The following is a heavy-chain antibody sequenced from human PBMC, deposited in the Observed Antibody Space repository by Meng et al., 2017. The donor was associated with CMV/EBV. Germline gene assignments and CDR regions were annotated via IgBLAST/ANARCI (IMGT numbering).Heavy chain of an antibody. J-gene: IGHJ6*02. CDR1: GFTFSSYW. CDR2: IKQDGSEK. V-gene: IGHV3-7*01. Sequence: GGSQRLSCAASGFTFSSYWMSWVRQAPGKGLEWVANIKQDGSEKYYVDSVKGRFTISRDNAKNSLYLQMNSLRAEDTAVYYCAREYDFWSGTYYYYYGMDVWGQGTTVTVSS. D-gene: IGHD3-3*01. CDR3: AREYDFWSGTYYYYYGMDV.